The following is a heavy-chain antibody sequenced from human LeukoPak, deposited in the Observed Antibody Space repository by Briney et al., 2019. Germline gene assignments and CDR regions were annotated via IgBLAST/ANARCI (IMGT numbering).Heavy chain of an antibody. CDR2: IRSKAYGETV. V-gene: IGHV3-49*03. D-gene: IGHD1-1*01. J-gene: IGHJ4*02. CDR1: GFTSGDYA. CDR3: TRDRGAYNLYDY. Sequence: PGGSLRLSCTASGFTSGDYAMSWIRQAPGKGLEWVGFIRSKAYGETVDYAASVKGRFTISRDDSKAIAYLQMNSLKTEDTAVYHCTRDRGAYNLYDYWGQGTLVTVSS.